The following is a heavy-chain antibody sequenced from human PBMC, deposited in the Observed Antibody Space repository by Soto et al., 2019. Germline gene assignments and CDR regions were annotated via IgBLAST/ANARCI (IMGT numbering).Heavy chain of an antibody. CDR2: INAGNGNT. D-gene: IGHD2-21*02. Sequence: ASVKVSCKASGYTFTSYAMHWVRQAPGQRLEWMGWINAGNGNTKYSQKFQGRVTITRDTSASTAYMELSSLRSEDTAVYYCARSIVVVTALDYWGQGTLVTIST. J-gene: IGHJ4*02. CDR3: ARSIVVVTALDY. CDR1: GYTFTSYA. V-gene: IGHV1-3*01.